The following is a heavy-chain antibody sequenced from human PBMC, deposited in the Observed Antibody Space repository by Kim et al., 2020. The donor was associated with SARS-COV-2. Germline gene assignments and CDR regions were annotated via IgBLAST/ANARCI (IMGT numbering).Heavy chain of an antibody. J-gene: IGHJ4*02. CDR2: ISAYNGNT. Sequence: ASVKVSCKASGYTFSDYGISWVRQAPGQGLEWMGWISAYNGNTKYAQKVKGRVTMTTDTSTSTAYMELRSLRSDDAAMYFCARDVLSSSSKGPSFDYWGQGTLVTVSS. CDR1: GYTFSDYG. V-gene: IGHV1-18*01. CDR3: ARDVLSSSSKGPSFDY. D-gene: IGHD6-6*01.